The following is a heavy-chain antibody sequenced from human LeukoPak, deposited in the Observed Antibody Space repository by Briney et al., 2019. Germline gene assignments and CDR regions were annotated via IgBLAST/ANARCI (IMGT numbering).Heavy chain of an antibody. J-gene: IGHJ6*03. CDR2: INPNSGGT. V-gene: IGHV1-2*02. CDR3: ARGDFDWPDYYYYYMDV. CDR1: GYTFTGYY. D-gene: IGHD3-9*01. Sequence: GASVKVSCKASGYTFTGYYMHWVRQAPGQGLEWMGWINPNSGGTNYAQKFQGRVTMTRDTSISTAYMELSRLRSDDTAGYYCARGDFDWPDYYYYYMDVWGKGTTVTVSS.